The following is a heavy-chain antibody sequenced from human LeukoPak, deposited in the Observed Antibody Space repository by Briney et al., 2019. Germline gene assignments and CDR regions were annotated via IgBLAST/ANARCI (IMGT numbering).Heavy chain of an antibody. CDR3: ARGHVLSGYHSLFDF. V-gene: IGHV1-8*01. CDR2: MNPNSPNT. CDR1: GYTFTSYD. J-gene: IGHJ4*02. Sequence: ASVKVSCKASGYTFTSYDINWVRQATGQGLEWLGWMNPNSPNTGYSQKFQGGVTMTRDTSINTAYMELSSLRSEDTAVYFCARGHVLSGYHSLFDFWGQGTLVTVSS. D-gene: IGHD3-22*01.